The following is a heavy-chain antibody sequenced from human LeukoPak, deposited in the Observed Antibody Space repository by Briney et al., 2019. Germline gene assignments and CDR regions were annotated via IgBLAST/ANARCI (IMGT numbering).Heavy chain of an antibody. V-gene: IGHV3-21*01. Sequence: GGSLRLSCAASGFTFNSYTMNWVRQAPGKGLEWVSSIAGSSGYISYADSVKGRFTISRDNAKKSLYLQMTSLTAEDTAVYYCARDRGAYCGGDCYLGFDYWGRGTLVTVSS. D-gene: IGHD2-21*02. CDR3: ARDRGAYCGGDCYLGFDY. CDR2: IAGSSGYI. J-gene: IGHJ4*01. CDR1: GFTFNSYT.